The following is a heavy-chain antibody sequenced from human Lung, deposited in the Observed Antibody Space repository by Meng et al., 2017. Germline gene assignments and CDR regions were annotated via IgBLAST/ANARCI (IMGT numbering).Heavy chain of an antibody. V-gene: IGHV1-18*01. D-gene: IGHD6-13*01. CDR1: GCTFTNYD. CDR3: ARYVPNGSFWYFDF. J-gene: IGHJ2*01. CDR2: ISVKNGEA. Sequence: VQLVQSGADAKKPGASMKVSCKASGCTFTNYDISWVRQAPGQGLEWMGWISVKNGEAKYPQNFQGRVTMTTDTTTSTAYMELRSLTSDDTAVYYCARYVPNGSFWYFDFWGRGTLVTVSS.